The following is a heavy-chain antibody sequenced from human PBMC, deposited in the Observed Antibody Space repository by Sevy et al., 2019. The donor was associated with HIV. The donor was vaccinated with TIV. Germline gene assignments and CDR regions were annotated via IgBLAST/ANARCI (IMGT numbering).Heavy chain of an antibody. Sequence: GGSLRLSCAASGFTFSSYAMSWVRQAPGKGLEWVSAISGSGGSTYYAHSVKGRFTISRDNSKNTLYLQMNSLRAEDTAVYYCAPNRWGGFDYWGQGTLVTVSS. D-gene: IGHD3-16*01. J-gene: IGHJ4*02. CDR3: APNRWGGFDY. CDR2: ISGSGGST. CDR1: GFTFSSYA. V-gene: IGHV3-23*01.